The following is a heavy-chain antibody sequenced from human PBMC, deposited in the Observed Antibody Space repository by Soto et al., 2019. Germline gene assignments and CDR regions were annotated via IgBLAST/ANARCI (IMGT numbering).Heavy chain of an antibody. J-gene: IGHJ4*02. CDR2: ISADGSNK. D-gene: IGHD3-22*01. CDR1: GFIFSSYG. Sequence: QVQLVESGGGVVQPGRSLRLSCAASGFIFSSYGMHWVRQAPGKGLEWVAVISADGSNKYYADSLKGRFTISRDNSKNTLYLQMNSLRAEDTAVYYCAKEWVYDTSGWSFDYWGQGTLVTVSS. CDR3: AKEWVYDTSGWSFDY. V-gene: IGHV3-30*18.